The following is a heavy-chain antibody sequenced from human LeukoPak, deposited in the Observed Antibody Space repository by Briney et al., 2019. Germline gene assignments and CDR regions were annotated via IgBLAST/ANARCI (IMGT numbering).Heavy chain of an antibody. Sequence: SETLSLTCTVSGGSISSSSYYWDWIRQPPGKGLEWIGSIYYSGSTYYNPSLKSRVTISVDTSKNQFSLKLSSVTAADTAVYYCAGPYASWIPIGNWGQGTLVTVSS. V-gene: IGHV4-39*01. J-gene: IGHJ4*02. CDR1: GGSISSSSYY. CDR2: IYYSGST. D-gene: IGHD5-12*01. CDR3: AGPYASWIPIGN.